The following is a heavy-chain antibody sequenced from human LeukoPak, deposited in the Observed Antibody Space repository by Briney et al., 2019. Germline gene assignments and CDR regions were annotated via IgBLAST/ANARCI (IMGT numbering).Heavy chain of an antibody. CDR2: ISGSGDST. CDR1: GLTFSNFG. V-gene: IGHV3-23*01. D-gene: IGHD2-15*01. CDR3: AKFTLVVAANVFDY. J-gene: IGHJ4*02. Sequence: GGTLRLSCVASGLTFSNFGMSWVRQAPGKGLEWVSAISGSGDSTYYADSVKGRFTISRDNSKNTLYLQMNSLRAEDTAVYYCAKFTLVVAANVFDYWGQGTLVTVSS.